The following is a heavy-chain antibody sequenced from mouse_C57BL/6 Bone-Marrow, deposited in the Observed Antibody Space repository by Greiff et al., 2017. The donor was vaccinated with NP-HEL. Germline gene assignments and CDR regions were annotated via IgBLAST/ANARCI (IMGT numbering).Heavy chain of an antibody. D-gene: IGHD3-3*01. J-gene: IGHJ3*01. CDR2: IYPGDGDT. CDR1: GYAFSSSW. V-gene: IGHV1-82*01. CDR3: ARERDRAY. Sequence: QVQLQQSGPELVKPGASVKISCKASGYAFSSSWMNWVKQRPGKGLEWIGRIYPGDGDTNYNGKFKGKDTLTADKSSSTAYMQLSSLTSEDSAVYFCARERDRAYWGQGTLVIVSA.